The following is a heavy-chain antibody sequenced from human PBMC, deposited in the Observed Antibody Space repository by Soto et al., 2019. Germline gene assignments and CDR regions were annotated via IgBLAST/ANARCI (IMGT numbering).Heavy chain of an antibody. J-gene: IGHJ4*02. CDR2: VNPNSGKK. V-gene: IGHV1-8*01. Sequence: QVQLVKPGVEVKKPGAQVRASSRALGTTLPSFVLTWVGRAPGQGLEWMGWVNPNSGKKGYAQKFQGRVTMTRNTSISTAYMELSSLRSEDTAVYYCARQKVDASDYWGQGTLVTVSS. D-gene: IGHD2-15*01. CDR3: ARQKVDASDY. CDR1: GTTLPSFV.